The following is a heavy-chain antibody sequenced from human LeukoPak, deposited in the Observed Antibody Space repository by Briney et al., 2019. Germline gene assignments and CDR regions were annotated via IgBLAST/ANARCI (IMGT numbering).Heavy chain of an antibody. J-gene: IGHJ5*02. CDR2: IRSKADSYAT. V-gene: IGHV3-73*01. D-gene: IGHD3-3*01. CDR3: TRPIPYDFWSGSQFDP. Sequence: GGSLKLSCAASGFTFSGSAMHWVRQASGKGLEWVGRIRSKADSYATAYAASVKGRFTISRDDSKNTAYLQMNSLKTEDTAVYYCTRPIPYDFWSGSQFDPWGQGTLVTVSS. CDR1: GFTFSGSA.